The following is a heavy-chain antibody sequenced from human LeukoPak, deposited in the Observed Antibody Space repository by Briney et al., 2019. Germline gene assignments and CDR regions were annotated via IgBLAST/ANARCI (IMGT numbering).Heavy chain of an antibody. D-gene: IGHD3-10*01. Sequence: SETLSLTCAVYGGSFSGYYWSWIRQPPGKGLEWIGEINHSGSTNYKPSLKSRVTISVDTSKNQFSLKLSSVTAADTAVYYCARRMYYYGSGSYYPPTHWFDPWGQGTLVTVSS. CDR2: INHSGST. V-gene: IGHV4-34*01. J-gene: IGHJ5*02. CDR3: ARRMYYYGSGSYYPPTHWFDP. CDR1: GGSFSGYY.